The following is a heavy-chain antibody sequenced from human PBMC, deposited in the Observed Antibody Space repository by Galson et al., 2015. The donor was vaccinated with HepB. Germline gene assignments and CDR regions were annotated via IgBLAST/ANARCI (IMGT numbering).Heavy chain of an antibody. CDR2: IYHNGRS. CDR3: ARSFSSSNYRVDYNFGWDV. CDR1: GGSIRGYY. J-gene: IGHJ6*02. V-gene: IGHV4-59*01. D-gene: IGHD6-13*01. Sequence: SETLSLTCSVSGGSIRGYYWAWIRQSPGKGLEWVGDIYHNGRSNSNPSLKSRITFSVDTSKNQFSLKLRSVTAADTAIYYCARSFSSSNYRVDYNFGWDVWGQGTTVIVSS.